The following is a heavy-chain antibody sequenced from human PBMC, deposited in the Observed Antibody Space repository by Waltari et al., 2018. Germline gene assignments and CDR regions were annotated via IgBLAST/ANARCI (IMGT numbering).Heavy chain of an antibody. CDR3: AKAIGRAAAGTPFDY. V-gene: IGHV3-9*03. D-gene: IGHD6-13*01. CDR1: GFTFDDYA. J-gene: IGHJ4*02. Sequence: EVQLVESGGGLVQPGRSLRLSCAASGFTFDDYAMPWVRQAPGKGLEWVSGISWNSGSIGYADSVKGRFTISRDNAKNSLYLQMNSLRAEDMALYYCAKAIGRAAAGTPFDYWGQGTLVTVSS. CDR2: ISWNSGSI.